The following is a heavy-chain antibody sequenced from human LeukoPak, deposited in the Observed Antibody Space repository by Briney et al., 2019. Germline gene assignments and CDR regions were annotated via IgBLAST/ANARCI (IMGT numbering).Heavy chain of an antibody. Sequence: ASVKVSCKASGYTFTSYDINSVRHATGQGLEWMGWMNPNSGTTGYAQKFQGRVTITRNTSISTAYMELSSLRSEDTAVYYCARVDGVTNFDYWGQGTLVTVSS. D-gene: IGHD4-23*01. J-gene: IGHJ4*02. V-gene: IGHV1-8*03. CDR3: ARVDGVTNFDY. CDR1: GYTFTSYD. CDR2: MNPNSGTT.